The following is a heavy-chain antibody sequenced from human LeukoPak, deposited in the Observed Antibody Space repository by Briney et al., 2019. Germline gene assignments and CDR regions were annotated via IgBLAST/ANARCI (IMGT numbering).Heavy chain of an antibody. Sequence: GASVKVSCKASGYTFTSYGISWVRQAPGQGLEWMGWISAYNGNTNYAQKLQGRVTMTTDTSTSTAYMELRRLRSDDTAVYYCARARDVLLWFGATPGWFDHWGQGTLVTVSS. CDR2: ISAYNGNT. J-gene: IGHJ5*02. D-gene: IGHD3-10*01. CDR3: ARARDVLLWFGATPGWFDH. V-gene: IGHV1-18*01. CDR1: GYTFTSYG.